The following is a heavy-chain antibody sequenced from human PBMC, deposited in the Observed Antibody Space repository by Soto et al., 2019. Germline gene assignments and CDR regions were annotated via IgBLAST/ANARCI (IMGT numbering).Heavy chain of an antibody. CDR2: IYYSGST. D-gene: IGHD3-16*02. Sequence: QVQLQESGPGLVKPSETLSLTCTVSGGSVSSGSYYWSWIRQPPGKGLEWIGYIYYSGSTNYNPSLKSRVTISVDTSKNQFSLKLSSVTAADTAVYYCARDHVWGSHRYLPYFDYWGQGTLVTVSS. J-gene: IGHJ4*02. V-gene: IGHV4-61*01. CDR3: ARDHVWGSHRYLPYFDY. CDR1: GGSVSSGSYY.